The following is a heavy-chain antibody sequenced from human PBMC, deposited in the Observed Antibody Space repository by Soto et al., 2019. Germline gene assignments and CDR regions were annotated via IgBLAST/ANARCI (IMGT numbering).Heavy chain of an antibody. CDR3: ARGXEPYYDFWSGYSNGMDV. D-gene: IGHD3-3*01. CDR2: IYYSGST. V-gene: IGHV4-31*03. J-gene: IGHJ6*02. CDR1: GGSISSGGYY. Sequence: SETLSLTCTVSGGSISSGGYYWSWIRQHPGKGLEWIGYIYYSGSTYYNPSLKSRVTISVDTSKNQFSLKLSSVTAADTAVYYCARGXEPYYDFWSGYSNGMDVWGQGTTVTVSS.